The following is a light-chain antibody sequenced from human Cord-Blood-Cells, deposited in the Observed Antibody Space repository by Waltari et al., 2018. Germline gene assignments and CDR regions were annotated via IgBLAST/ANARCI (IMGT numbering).Light chain of an antibody. V-gene: IGLV1-40*01. CDR1: SSNIGAGYD. CDR2: GNS. J-gene: IGLJ2*01. Sequence: QSVLTQPPSVSGAPGQRVTISCTGSSSNIGAGYDVHWYQQLPGTAPKLLICGNSERPSGVHDRFSGSKSGTSASLAITGLQAEDEADYYCQSYDSSLSGYVVFGGGTKLTVL. CDR3: QSYDSSLSGYVV.